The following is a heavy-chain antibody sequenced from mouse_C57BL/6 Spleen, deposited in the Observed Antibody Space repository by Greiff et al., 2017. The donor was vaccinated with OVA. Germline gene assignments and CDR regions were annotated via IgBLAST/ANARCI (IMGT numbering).Heavy chain of an antibody. Sequence: VKLQQPGAELVKPGASVKLSCKASGYTFTSYWMHWVKQRPGQGLEWIGMIHPNSGSTNYNEKFKSKATLTVDKSSSTAYMQLSSLTSEDSAVYYCARNYDYLYYAMDYWGQGTSVTVSS. V-gene: IGHV1-64*01. D-gene: IGHD2-4*01. CDR2: IHPNSGST. CDR3: ARNYDYLYYAMDY. CDR1: GYTFTSYW. J-gene: IGHJ4*01.